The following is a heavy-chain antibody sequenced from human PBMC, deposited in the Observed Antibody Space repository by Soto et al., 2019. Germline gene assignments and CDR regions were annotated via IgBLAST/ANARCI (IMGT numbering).Heavy chain of an antibody. D-gene: IGHD6-6*01. Sequence: GGSLRLSCAASGFTFSSYWMHWVRQAPGKGLVWVSRINSDGSSTSYADSVKGRFTISRDNAKNTLYLQMNSLRAEDTAVYYCARDRVRYSSSYYFDYWGQGTLVTVSS. J-gene: IGHJ4*02. CDR3: ARDRVRYSSSYYFDY. CDR2: INSDGSST. V-gene: IGHV3-74*01. CDR1: GFTFSSYW.